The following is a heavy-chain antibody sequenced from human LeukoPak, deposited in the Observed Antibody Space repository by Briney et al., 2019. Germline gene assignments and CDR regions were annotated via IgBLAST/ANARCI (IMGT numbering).Heavy chain of an antibody. D-gene: IGHD2-21*01. CDR2: IRSKANSYAT. V-gene: IGHV3-73*01. CDR1: GFTFSGSA. Sequence: GGSLRLSCAASGFTFSGSAMHWVRQAPGKGLEWVGRIRSKANSYATAYATSVKGRFTISRDDSKNTAYLQMNSLKTEDTAVYYCDAVIYYYYYMDVWGKGTTVTISS. CDR3: DAVIYYYYYMDV. J-gene: IGHJ6*03.